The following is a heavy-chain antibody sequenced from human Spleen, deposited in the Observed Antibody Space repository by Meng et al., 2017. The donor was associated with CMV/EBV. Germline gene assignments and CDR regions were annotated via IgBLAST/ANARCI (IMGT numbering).Heavy chain of an antibody. V-gene: IGHV4-31*02. CDR1: GGSISSSGDY. CDR3: ARGGYVTDVFDM. J-gene: IGHJ3*02. D-gene: IGHD5-12*01. CDR2: SHYRGTT. Sequence: TVSGGSISSSGDYWSWFRQHPGKGLEWIGFSHYRGTTYYNPSLKSRVTISVEPKNQFSLNLSSVTAADTAVYYCARGGYVTDVFDMWGQGTMVTVSS.